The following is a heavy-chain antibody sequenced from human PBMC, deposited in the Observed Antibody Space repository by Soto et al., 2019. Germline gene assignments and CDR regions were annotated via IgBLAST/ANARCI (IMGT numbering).Heavy chain of an antibody. J-gene: IGHJ6*02. Sequence: GASVKVSWKASGGTFSSYAISWVRQAPGQGLEWMGGIIPIFGTANYAQKFQGRVTITADESTSTAYMELSSLRSEDTAVYYCEAARPAGSYYYGMDVWGQGTTVTVSS. V-gene: IGHV1-69*13. CDR3: EAARPAGSYYYGMDV. CDR1: GGTFSSYA. CDR2: IIPIFGTA. D-gene: IGHD6-6*01.